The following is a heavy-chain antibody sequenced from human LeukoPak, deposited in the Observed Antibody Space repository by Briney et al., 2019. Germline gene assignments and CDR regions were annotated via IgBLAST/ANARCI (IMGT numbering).Heavy chain of an antibody. CDR2: IYPGDSDT. D-gene: IGHD1-26*01. CDR1: GYSFTSYW. CDR3: ARQHRSIVGAPGY. Sequence: HGESLKISCKGSGYSFTSYWIGWVRQMPGKGLEWMGIIYPGDSDTRYSPSFQGQITISADKSISTAYLQWSSLKASDTVMYYCARQHRSIVGAPGYWGQGTLVTVSS. J-gene: IGHJ4*02. V-gene: IGHV5-51*01.